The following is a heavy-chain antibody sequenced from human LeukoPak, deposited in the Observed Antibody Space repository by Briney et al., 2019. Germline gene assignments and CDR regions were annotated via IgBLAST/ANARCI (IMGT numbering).Heavy chain of an antibody. J-gene: IGHJ6*02. D-gene: IGHD3-10*01. V-gene: IGHV4-4*07. CDR2: IYTSGST. CDR3: ARDLGVWFGAPGGMDV. CDR1: GFTVSSNY. Sequence: GSLRLSCAASGFTVSSNYMSWIRQPAGKGLEWIGRIYTSGSTNYNPSLKSRVTMSVDTSKNQFSLKLSSVTAADTAVYYCARDLGVWFGAPGGMDVWGQGTTVTVSS.